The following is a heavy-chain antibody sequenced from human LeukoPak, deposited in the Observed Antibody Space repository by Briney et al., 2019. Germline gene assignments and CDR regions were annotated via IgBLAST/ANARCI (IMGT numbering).Heavy chain of an antibody. CDR3: ARDPVDIVATAHFDY. CDR2: ISAYNGNT. D-gene: IGHD5-12*01. CDR1: GYTFTSYG. J-gene: IGHJ4*02. V-gene: IGHV1-18*01. Sequence: GASVKVSCKASGYTFTSYGISWVRQAPGQGLEWMGWISAYNGNTNYAQSLQGRVTMTTDTSTSTAYMGLRSLRSDDTAVYYCARDPVDIVATAHFDYWGQGTLVTVSS.